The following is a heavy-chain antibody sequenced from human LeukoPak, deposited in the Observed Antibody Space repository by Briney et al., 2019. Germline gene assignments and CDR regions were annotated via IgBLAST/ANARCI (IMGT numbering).Heavy chain of an antibody. CDR1: GFTFSSYA. J-gene: IGHJ4*02. V-gene: IGHV3-23*01. CDR3: AKGRGQWLAAINY. Sequence: GGSLRLSCAASGFTFSSYAMSWVRQAPGKGLEWVSAISGSGGSTYCADSVKGRFTISRDNSKNTLYLQMNSLRGEDTAVYYCAKGRGQWLAAINYWGQGTLVTVSS. CDR2: ISGSGGST. D-gene: IGHD6-19*01.